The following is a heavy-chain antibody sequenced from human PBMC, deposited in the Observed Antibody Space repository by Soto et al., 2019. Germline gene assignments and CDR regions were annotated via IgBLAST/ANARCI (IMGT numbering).Heavy chain of an antibody. CDR2: ISYDGSNK. J-gene: IGHJ6*02. D-gene: IGHD6-6*01. CDR1: GFTFSSYG. V-gene: IGHV3-30*18. CDR3: AKLAGRSGGDYYYGMDV. Sequence: HPGGSLRLSCAASGFTFSSYGMHWVRQVPGKGLEWVAVISYDGSNKYYADSVKGRFTISRDNSKNTLYLQMNSLRAEDTAVYYCAKLAGRSGGDYYYGMDVWGQGTTVTVSS.